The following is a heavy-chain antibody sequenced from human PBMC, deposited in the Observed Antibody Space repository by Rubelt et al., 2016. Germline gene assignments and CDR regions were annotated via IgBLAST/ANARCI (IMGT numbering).Heavy chain of an antibody. J-gene: IGHJ4*02. Sequence: QVQLVQSGAEVKKPGASVKVSCKASGYTFTSYGISWVRQAPGQGLEWMGWISAYNGNTNYAQKSQGRGAMATGTSTSTADMERRGLRSDDTGVYYCARDLPPFRRYNWNFPLDYWGQGTLVTVSS. CDR1: GYTFTSYG. CDR3: ARDLPPFRRYNWNFPLDY. V-gene: IGHV1-18*01. CDR2: ISAYNGNT. D-gene: IGHD1-7*01.